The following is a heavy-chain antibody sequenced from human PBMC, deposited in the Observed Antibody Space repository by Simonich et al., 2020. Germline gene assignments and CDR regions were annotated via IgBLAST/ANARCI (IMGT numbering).Heavy chain of an antibody. J-gene: IGHJ6*02. CDR3: ARDFRLQLVEIGTYYYYGMDV. Sequence: EVQLVESGGGLVQPGGSLRLSCAASGFTFSSYEMNWVRQAPGKGLEWVSYISSSGSTRYYADSVKGRFPIPRDNAKNSLYRQMNSLRAEDTAVYYCARDFRLQLVEIGTYYYYGMDVWGQGTTVTVSS. V-gene: IGHV3-48*03. CDR2: ISSSGSTR. CDR1: GFTFSSYE. D-gene: IGHD6-6*01.